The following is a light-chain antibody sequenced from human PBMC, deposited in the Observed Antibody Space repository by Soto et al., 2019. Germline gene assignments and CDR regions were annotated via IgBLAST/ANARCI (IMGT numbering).Light chain of an antibody. Sequence: QSALTQPASVSGSLGQSITISCTGSSREVGRDNLVSWYQQHPGKAPKLLIYEDIERPSGVSHRLSGSKSGNTDSLTISGRQTDDEAAYYCCSYAGGNSLVFGGGTKLTVL. CDR2: EDI. J-gene: IGLJ2*01. CDR1: SREVGRDNL. V-gene: IGLV2-23*01. CDR3: CSYAGGNSLV.